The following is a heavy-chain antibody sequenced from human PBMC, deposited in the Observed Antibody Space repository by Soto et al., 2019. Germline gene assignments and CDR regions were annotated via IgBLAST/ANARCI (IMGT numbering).Heavy chain of an antibody. CDR3: ARDAAKNRWDIVLMVYAGPFDY. D-gene: IGHD2-8*01. V-gene: IGHV1-3*01. CDR1: GYTFTSYA. J-gene: IGHJ4*02. Sequence: GASVKVSCKASGYTFTSYAMHWVRQAPGQRLEWMGWINAGNGNTKYSQKFQGRVTITRDTSASTAYMELSSLRSEDTAVYYCARDAAKNRWDIVLMVYAGPFDYWGQGTLVTVSS. CDR2: INAGNGNT.